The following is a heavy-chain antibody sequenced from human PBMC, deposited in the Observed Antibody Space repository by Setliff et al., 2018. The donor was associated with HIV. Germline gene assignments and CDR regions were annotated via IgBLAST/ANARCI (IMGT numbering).Heavy chain of an antibody. D-gene: IGHD2-21*02. CDR2: IYYTGNT. CDR1: GVSIAGGDYY. V-gene: IGHV4-30-4*01. CDR3: VRYGDDVRRFDF. J-gene: IGHJ4*02. Sequence: SETLSLTCTVSGVSIAGGDYYWSWIRQSPGKGPEWVGYIYYTGNTYFNPSLESRLSMSVDTSKNQFTLELHSVTAADTAVYYCVRYGDDVRRFDFWGQGTLVTVSS.